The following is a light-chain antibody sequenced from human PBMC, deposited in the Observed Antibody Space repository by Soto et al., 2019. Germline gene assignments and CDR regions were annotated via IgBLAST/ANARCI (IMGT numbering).Light chain of an antibody. CDR3: CSYTSTSKYV. V-gene: IGLV2-14*03. CDR1: SSDVGGYNY. Sequence: QSALTQPASVSGSPGQSITISCTGTSSDVGGYNYVSWYQQYPGEVPKLMIYDVSSRPSGVSDRFSGSKSGNTASLTISGLQAEDEADYYCCSYTSTSKYVFGKRTKLTVL. CDR2: DVS. J-gene: IGLJ1*01.